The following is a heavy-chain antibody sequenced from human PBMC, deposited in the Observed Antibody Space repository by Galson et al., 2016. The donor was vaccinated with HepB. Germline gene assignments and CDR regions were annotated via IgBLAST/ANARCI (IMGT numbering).Heavy chain of an antibody. CDR1: GYTFSTYS. V-gene: IGHV1-3*01. J-gene: IGHJ4*02. CDR2: INYDNTNT. Sequence: SVKVSCKASGYTFSTYSVHWVRQAPGQRLEWMGWINYDNTNTKYSQKFQGRVTITRDTSATTAYMEMRRLRSDDTAVYYCAREVKWGGLIVEESAAMGYWGLGTLVTVSS. CDR3: AREVKWGGLIVEESAAMGY. D-gene: IGHD2-2*01.